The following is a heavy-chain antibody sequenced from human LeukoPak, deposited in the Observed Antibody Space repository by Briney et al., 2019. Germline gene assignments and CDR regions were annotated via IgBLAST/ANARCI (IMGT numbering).Heavy chain of an antibody. CDR1: GFTFSSYA. CDR2: ISGSGGST. CDR3: AKVKLLVGGYRYGMVDY. Sequence: GGSLRLSCAASGFTFSSYAMSWVRQAPGKGLEWVSAISGSGGSTYYADSVKGRFTISRDNSKNTLYLQMNSLRAEDTAVYYCAKVKLLVGGYRYGMVDYWGQGTLVTVSS. J-gene: IGHJ4*02. V-gene: IGHV3-23*01. D-gene: IGHD5-18*01.